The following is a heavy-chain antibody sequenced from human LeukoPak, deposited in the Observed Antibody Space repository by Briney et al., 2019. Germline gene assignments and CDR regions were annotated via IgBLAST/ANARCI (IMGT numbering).Heavy chain of an antibody. D-gene: IGHD1-26*01. V-gene: IGHV2-5*02. J-gene: IGHJ6*03. CDR3: ARAYKVGATTAAYYYYYYMDV. CDR1: GFSLSTDGVA. CDR2: IYWDEDK. Sequence: SGPTLVNPTQTLTLTCSFSGFSLSTDGVAVGWIRQPPGKALEWLALIYWDEDKRYSPSLKTRLTSKDTSKNQVVLTMTNMDPVDTATYYCARAYKVGATTAAYYYYYYMDVWGKGTTVTVSS.